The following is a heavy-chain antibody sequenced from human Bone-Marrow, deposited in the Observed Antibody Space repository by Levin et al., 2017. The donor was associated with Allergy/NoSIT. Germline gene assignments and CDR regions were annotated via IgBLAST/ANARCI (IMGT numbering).Heavy chain of an antibody. CDR1: GFTFSSYS. D-gene: IGHD2-15*01. CDR3: ARERVVAATQHWFDP. CDR2: ISSSSSYI. V-gene: IGHV3-21*01. Sequence: SCAASGFTFSSYSMNWVRQAPGKGLEWVSSISSSSSYIYYADSVKGRFTISRDNAKNSLYLQMNSLRAEDTAVYYCARERVVAATQHWFDPWGQGTLVTVSS. J-gene: IGHJ5*02.